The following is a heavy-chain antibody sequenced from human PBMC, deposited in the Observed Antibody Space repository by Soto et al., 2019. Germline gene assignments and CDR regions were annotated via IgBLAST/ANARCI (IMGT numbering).Heavy chain of an antibody. CDR2: IYTSGST. J-gene: IGHJ4*01. CDR3: AREPGSPRTYEDGWSGYYPDQHFDD. Sequence: ASLSLTYTVSGGSISSYYWSGIRQPAGKGLEWIGRIYTSGSTNYNPSLKSRVTMSVDTSKNQFSLKLSSVTAADTAVYYCAREPGSPRTYEDGWSGYYPDQHFDDWGQGTSVTVSS. CDR1: GGSISSYY. V-gene: IGHV4-4*07. D-gene: IGHD3-3*01.